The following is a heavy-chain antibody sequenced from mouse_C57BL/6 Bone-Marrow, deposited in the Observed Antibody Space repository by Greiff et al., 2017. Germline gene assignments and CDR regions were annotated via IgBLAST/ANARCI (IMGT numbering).Heavy chain of an antibody. CDR3: ARRRYYDSSHFDY. CDR2: INPNTGGT. CDR1: GYTFTDYN. J-gene: IGHJ2*01. V-gene: IGHV1-22*01. Sequence: VQLKQSGPELVKPGASVKMSCKASGYTFTDYNMHWVKQSHGKSLEWIGYINPNTGGTSYNQKFTGKATLPVNKSSSTAYMELHSLTSEDSAVYYCARRRYYDSSHFDYWGQGTTLTVSS. D-gene: IGHD1-1*01.